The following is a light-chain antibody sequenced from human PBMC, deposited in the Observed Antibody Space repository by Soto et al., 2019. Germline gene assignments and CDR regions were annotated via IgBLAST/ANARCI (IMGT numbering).Light chain of an antibody. CDR1: QTVTTDY. V-gene: IGKV3-20*01. CDR3: QHYGTSPT. CDR2: GTS. Sequence: EVVLTHSPCTLSLSPVGRAALSCRASQTVTTDYLSWYQQKPGQAPRLLIFGTSTRATGIPDRFSGRRSGTDFSLTISRLEPEDFAVYYCQHYGTSPTFGQGTKVDIK. J-gene: IGKJ1*01.